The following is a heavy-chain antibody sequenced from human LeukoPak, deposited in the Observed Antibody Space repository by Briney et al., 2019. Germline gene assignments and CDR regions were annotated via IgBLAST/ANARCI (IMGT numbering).Heavy chain of an antibody. CDR2: ISGDGSST. V-gene: IGHV3-43*02. CDR1: GFTFDDYA. J-gene: IGHJ4*02. CDR3: AKTHVDYDFWSGYYGY. D-gene: IGHD3-3*01. Sequence: KPGGSLRLSCAASGFTFDDYAMHWVRQAPGKGLEWVSLISGDGSSTYYADSVKGRFTISRDNSKNSLYLQMNSLRTEDTALYYCAKTHVDYDFWSGYYGYWGQGTLVTVSS.